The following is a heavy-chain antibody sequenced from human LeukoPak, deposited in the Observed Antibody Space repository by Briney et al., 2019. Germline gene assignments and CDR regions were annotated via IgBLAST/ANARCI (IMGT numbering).Heavy chain of an antibody. CDR2: IFVCVADT. V-gene: IGHV3-23*01. J-gene: IGHJ6*02. D-gene: IGHD2-8*02. CDR1: GFTLSSYA. Sequence: GGSLRRSCEPSGFTLSSYAMRWVRPPPVKGLVWVSVIFVCVADTTYGHSVRGRFTICRDKSKNTLFLQMSSVRAEDTAVYYCAKAQGYCAGETCQYAVAVWGRGTTVTVSS. CDR3: AKAQGYCAGETCQYAVAV.